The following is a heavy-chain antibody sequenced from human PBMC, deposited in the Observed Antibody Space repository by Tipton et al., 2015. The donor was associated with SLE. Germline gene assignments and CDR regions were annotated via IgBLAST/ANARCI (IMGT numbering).Heavy chain of an antibody. D-gene: IGHD3-3*01. CDR3: AEDAIERNGVFDAFDI. J-gene: IGHJ3*02. CDR1: GFIFSEYA. Sequence: SLRLSCAASGFIFSEYAMNWARQTPGKGLERVSHISGPGVDTYYADSVKGHFTISRDNSKSTLYLQMNNLRPEDTAVYYCAEDAIERNGVFDAFDIWGQGAMVTVSS. V-gene: IGHV3-23*01. CDR2: ISGPGVDT.